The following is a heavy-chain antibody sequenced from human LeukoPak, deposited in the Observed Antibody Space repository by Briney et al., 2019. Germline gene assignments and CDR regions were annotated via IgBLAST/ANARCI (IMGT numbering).Heavy chain of an antibody. CDR3: ARDFFGHDAFDI. Sequence: PSETLSLTCTVSGGSISSDNYYWGWIRQPPGKGLEWVGSIYYSGTTYYNPSLKSQVTISIDTSKNQFSLKLSSVTAADTAVYYCARDFFGHDAFDIWGQGTIVTVSS. D-gene: IGHD2/OR15-2a*01. CDR2: IYYSGTT. V-gene: IGHV4-39*07. CDR1: GGSISSDNYY. J-gene: IGHJ3*02.